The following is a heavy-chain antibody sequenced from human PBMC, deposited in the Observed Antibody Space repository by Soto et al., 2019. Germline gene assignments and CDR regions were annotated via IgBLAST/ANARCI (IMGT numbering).Heavy chain of an antibody. Sequence: QVQLVESGGGVVQPGRSLRLSCAASGFTFSSYAMHWVRQAPGKGLEWVAVISYDGSNKYYADSVKGRFTISRDNSKNTLYLQMNSLRAEDTAVYYCARGQAYNQYFDYWGQGTLVTVSS. CDR2: ISYDGSNK. J-gene: IGHJ4*02. D-gene: IGHD1-1*01. CDR3: ARGQAYNQYFDY. V-gene: IGHV3-30-3*01. CDR1: GFTFSSYA.